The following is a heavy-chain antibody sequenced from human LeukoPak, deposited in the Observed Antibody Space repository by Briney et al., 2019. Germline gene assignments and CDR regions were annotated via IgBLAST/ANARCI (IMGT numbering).Heavy chain of an antibody. J-gene: IGHJ3*02. CDR1: GYTFTSYG. CDR3: ARDAPPTPIAVAGTVAFDI. D-gene: IGHD6-19*01. Sequence: ASVKVSCKASGYTFTSYGISWVRQAPGQGLEWMGWISAYNGNTNYAQKLQGRVTMTTDTSTSTAYMELRRLRSDDTAVYYCARDAPPTPIAVAGTVAFDIWGQGTMVTVSS. V-gene: IGHV1-18*01. CDR2: ISAYNGNT.